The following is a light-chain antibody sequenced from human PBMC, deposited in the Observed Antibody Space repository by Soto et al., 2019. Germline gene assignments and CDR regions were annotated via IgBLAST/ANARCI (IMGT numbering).Light chain of an antibody. CDR3: CSYGGSSALPYV. CDR1: SSDVGTYNL. Sequence: QSVPAQPAPVSGSPEQSVTISCTGTSSDVGTYNLVPWYQQHPGKAPKLIIYEVTERPSGVSHRFSGSKFGNTASLTISGLLPEDEADYYCCSYGGSSALPYVFGTGTKVTVL. CDR2: EVT. J-gene: IGLJ1*01. V-gene: IGLV2-23*02.